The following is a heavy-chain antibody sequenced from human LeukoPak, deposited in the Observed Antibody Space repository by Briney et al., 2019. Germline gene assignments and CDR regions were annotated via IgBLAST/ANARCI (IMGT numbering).Heavy chain of an antibody. Sequence: SETLSLTCSVSGGSIISYYWTWIRQPPGKGLEWIGYVCDTDTTNYNPSLQSRVTISLDTSNYQFSLTLTSITAADTAVYFCARDLGMADFDYWGQGTLVTVSS. CDR1: GGSIISYY. D-gene: IGHD6-13*01. V-gene: IGHV4-59*01. CDR3: ARDLGMADFDY. J-gene: IGHJ4*02. CDR2: VCDTDTT.